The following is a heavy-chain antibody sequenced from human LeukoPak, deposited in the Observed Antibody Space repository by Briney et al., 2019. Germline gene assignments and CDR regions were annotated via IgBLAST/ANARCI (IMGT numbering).Heavy chain of an antibody. Sequence: SETLPLTCTVSGGSVNSGSYYWNWLRQPPGKGLEWIGYIYYSGSTNYNPSLKSRVTISVDTSKNQFSLKLSSVTAADTAVYYCARAAYSGSYHSDYWGQGTLVTVSS. V-gene: IGHV4-61*01. CDR1: GGSVNSGSYY. D-gene: IGHD1-26*01. CDR2: IYYSGST. J-gene: IGHJ4*02. CDR3: ARAAYSGSYHSDY.